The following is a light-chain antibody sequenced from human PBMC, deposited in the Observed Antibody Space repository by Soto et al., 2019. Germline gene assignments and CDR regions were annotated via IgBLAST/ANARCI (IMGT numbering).Light chain of an antibody. V-gene: IGLV2-23*01. CDR2: EGS. J-gene: IGLJ1*01. Sequence: QSALTQPASVSGSPGQSITISCTGTSSDVGSYNLVSWYQQHPGKAPKLMIYEGSKRPSGVSNRFSGSKSGNTASLTLSGLQAEDEADYYCCSYAGSSTLYVLGTGTKLTVL. CDR3: CSYAGSSTLYV. CDR1: SSDVGSYNL.